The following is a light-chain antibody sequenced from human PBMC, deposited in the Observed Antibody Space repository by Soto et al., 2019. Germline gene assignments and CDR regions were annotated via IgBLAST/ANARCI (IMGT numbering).Light chain of an antibody. CDR2: EVT. J-gene: IGLJ2*01. CDR1: TSDVGSYDR. V-gene: IGLV2-18*02. CDR3: SSYTTSSTVI. Sequence: QSALTQPPSVSGSPGQSVTISCTATTSDVGSYDRVSWYQQPPGTAPKLMIYEVTNRPSGVPDRFSGSKSGNTASLTISGLQAEDEADYYCSSYTTSSTVIFGGGTKVTVL.